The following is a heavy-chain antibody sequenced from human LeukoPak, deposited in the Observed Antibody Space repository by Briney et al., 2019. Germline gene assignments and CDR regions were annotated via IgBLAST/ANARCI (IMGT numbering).Heavy chain of an antibody. V-gene: IGHV3-30*04. J-gene: IGHJ4*02. D-gene: IGHD5-12*01. CDR2: ISYDGGNK. CDR1: GFTFSSYA. Sequence: GRSLRLSCAASGFTFSSYAMHWVRQAPGKGLEWVAVISYDGGNKYYADSVKGRFTISRDNSKNTLYLQVNSLRAEDTAVYYCAREVYSGYHFDYWGQGTLVTVSS. CDR3: AREVYSGYHFDY.